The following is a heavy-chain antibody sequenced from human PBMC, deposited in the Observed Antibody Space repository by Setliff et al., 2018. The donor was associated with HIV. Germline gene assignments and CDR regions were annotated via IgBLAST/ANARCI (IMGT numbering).Heavy chain of an antibody. J-gene: IGHJ5*02. V-gene: IGHV4-39*01. D-gene: IGHD2-21*01. CDR2: VSQSEST. CDR1: GVSINRTDHY. Sequence: PSETLSLTCNVSGVSINRTDHYWGWIRQSPGKRLEWIGSVSQSESTYYNPSLKSRITISVDRSKNLFSLKLISVTAADQGVYYCARVPVAGANWFDPWGRGTLVTVSS. CDR3: ARVPVAGANWFDP.